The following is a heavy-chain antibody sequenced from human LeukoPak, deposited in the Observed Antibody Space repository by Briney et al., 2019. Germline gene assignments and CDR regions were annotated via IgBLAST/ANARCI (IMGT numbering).Heavy chain of an antibody. CDR2: IYHSGST. V-gene: IGHV4-59*12. CDR3: ARSAVTTYSSGWYYFDY. D-gene: IGHD6-19*01. CDR1: GGSISSYY. J-gene: IGHJ4*02. Sequence: SETLSLTCTVSGGSISSYYWSWIRQPPGKGLEWIGYIYHSGSTYYNPSLKSRVTISVDRSKNQFSLKLSSVTAADTAVYYCARSAVTTYSSGWYYFDYWGQGTLVTVSS.